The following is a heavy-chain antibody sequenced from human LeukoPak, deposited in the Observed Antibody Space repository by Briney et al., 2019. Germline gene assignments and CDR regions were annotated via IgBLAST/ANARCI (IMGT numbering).Heavy chain of an antibody. V-gene: IGHV3-7*04. D-gene: IGHD3-16*01. Sequence: GGSLRLSCVASGFSISTYWMSWARQVPGKGLEWVGVIKQDGSETYYVDSVKGRFTISRDNAKTSVYLQMNRLRAEDTSLYYCVTDWGDSWGQGTLVTVSS. CDR1: GFSISTYW. J-gene: IGHJ4*02. CDR2: IKQDGSET. CDR3: VTDWGDS.